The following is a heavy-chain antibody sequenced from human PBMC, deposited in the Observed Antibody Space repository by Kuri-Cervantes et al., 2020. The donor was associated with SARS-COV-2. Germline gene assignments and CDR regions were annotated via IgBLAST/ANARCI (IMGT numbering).Heavy chain of an antibody. CDR1: GGTFSSYT. CDR2: IIPILGIA. J-gene: IGHJ4*02. D-gene: IGHD4-17*01. Sequence: SVKVSCKASGGTFSSYTISWVRQAPGQGLEWMGRIIPILGIANYAQKFQGRVTITADKSTSTAYMELSSLRSEDTAVYYCARDYGDYEPLTSGVVDWGQGTLVTVSS. V-gene: IGHV1-69*04. CDR3: ARDYGDYEPLTSGVVD.